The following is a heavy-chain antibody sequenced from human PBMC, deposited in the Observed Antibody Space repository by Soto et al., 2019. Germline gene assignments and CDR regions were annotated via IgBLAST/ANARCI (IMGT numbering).Heavy chain of an antibody. J-gene: IGHJ3*02. CDR1: GFTFSSYA. V-gene: IGHV3-23*01. Sequence: GGSLRLSCAASGFTFSSYAMSWVRQAPGKGLEWFSAISGSGGSTYYADSVKDRFTISRDNSKNTLYLQMNSLRAEDTAVYYCAKVSGYSSSLGAFDIWGQGTMVTVSS. CDR3: AKVSGYSSSLGAFDI. CDR2: ISGSGGST. D-gene: IGHD6-6*01.